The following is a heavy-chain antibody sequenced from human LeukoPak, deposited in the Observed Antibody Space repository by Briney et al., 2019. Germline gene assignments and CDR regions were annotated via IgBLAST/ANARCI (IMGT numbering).Heavy chain of an antibody. CDR3: ARDRESYCSSTSCSNWYDP. CDR2: ISACNGNT. Sequence: ASVRVSCNASGYTFTSYGISWVRQAPGQGLEWMGWISACNGNTNYAQKLQGRVTMTTDTSTSTAYMELRSLRSDDTAVYYCARDRESYCSSTSCSNWYDPWGQGTLVTVSS. V-gene: IGHV1-18*01. D-gene: IGHD2-2*01. J-gene: IGHJ5*02. CDR1: GYTFTSYG.